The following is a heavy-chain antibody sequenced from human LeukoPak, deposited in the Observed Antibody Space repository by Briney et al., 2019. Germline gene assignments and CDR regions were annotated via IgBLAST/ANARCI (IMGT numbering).Heavy chain of an antibody. D-gene: IGHD3-16*01. CDR1: GFTFDDYA. V-gene: IGHV3-9*01. Sequence: GGSLRLSCAASGFTFDDYAMHWVRQTPGKGLEWVSGINWNSGRRGYADSVKGRFTISRDNAKNSLYLQMNSLRAEDTALYYCARVRWGGLYYFDYWGQGTLVTVSS. CDR3: ARVRWGGLYYFDY. CDR2: INWNSGRR. J-gene: IGHJ4*02.